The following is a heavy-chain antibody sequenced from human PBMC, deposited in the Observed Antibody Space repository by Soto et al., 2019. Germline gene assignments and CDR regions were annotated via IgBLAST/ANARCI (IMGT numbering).Heavy chain of an antibody. J-gene: IGHJ4*02. CDR3: ATDDYGAYAY. D-gene: IGHD4-17*01. V-gene: IGHV1-2*02. CDR1: GYTFTGYY. CDR2: INPNSGGT. Sequence: ASVKVSCKASGYTFTGYYMHWVRQAPGQGLEWMGWINPNSGGTNYAQRFQGRVIMTRDTSVNTVSMELSRLTSDDTAVYYCATDDYGAYAYWCQGTLVTVSS.